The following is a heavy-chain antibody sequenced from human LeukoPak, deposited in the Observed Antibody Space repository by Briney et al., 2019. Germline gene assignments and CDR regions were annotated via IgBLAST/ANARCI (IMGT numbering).Heavy chain of an antibody. CDR2: IYYSGST. J-gene: IGHJ6*03. D-gene: IGHD5-24*01. CDR3: ARGRRDGYTLYYMDV. Sequence: PSETLSLTCTVSGGSISSSSYYWGWIRQPPGKGLEWIGNIYYSGSTYYNPSLKSRVTISIDTSKNQFSLKLNSVTAADTAVYYCARGRRDGYTLYYMDVWGKGTTVTFSS. V-gene: IGHV4-39*01. CDR1: GGSISSSSYY.